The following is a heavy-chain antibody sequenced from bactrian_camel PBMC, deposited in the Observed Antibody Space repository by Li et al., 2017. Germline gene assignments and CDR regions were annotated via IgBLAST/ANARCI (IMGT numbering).Heavy chain of an antibody. CDR3: AAEALWVSGIGPPDLEEHEYRY. J-gene: IGHJ4*01. V-gene: IGHV3S53*01. CDR2: IDSDGKT. Sequence: HVQLVESGGGSVQAGGSLGLSCEGSGYNEYVTYTMAWFRQVPGKEREGVAAIDSDGKTNYANSVKGRFTIFKDNAKNLLYLEMNSLKPEDTAMYYCAAEALWVSGIGPPDLEEHEYRYWGQGTQVTVS. CDR1: GYNEYVTYT. D-gene: IGHD6*01.